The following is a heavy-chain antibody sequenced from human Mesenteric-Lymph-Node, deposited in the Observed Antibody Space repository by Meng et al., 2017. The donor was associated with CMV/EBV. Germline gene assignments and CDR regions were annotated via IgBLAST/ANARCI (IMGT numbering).Heavy chain of an antibody. D-gene: IGHD5-12*01. J-gene: IGHJ4*02. CDR1: GYIFTNYG. CDR2: INPYNGNT. CDR3: ARVDGIVAMIDY. Sequence: ASVKVSCKASGYIFTNYGISWVRQAPGQGLEWMGWINPYNGNTKYAQKFQGRVTMTTDTSTSTAYMELSSLRYDDTAVYYCARVDGIVAMIDYWGQGTLVTVSS. V-gene: IGHV1-18*01.